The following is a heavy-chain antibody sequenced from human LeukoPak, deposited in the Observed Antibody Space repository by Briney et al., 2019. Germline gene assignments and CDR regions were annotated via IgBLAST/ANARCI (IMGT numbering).Heavy chain of an antibody. CDR3: ARSSSSYSLDWFDP. D-gene: IGHD3-22*01. J-gene: IGHJ5*02. CDR2: IYSGGST. CDR1: GFTVSSNY. V-gene: IGHV3-53*01. Sequence: PGGSLRLSCAASGFTVSSNYMSWVRQAPGKGLEWVSVIYSGGSTYYADSVKGRFTISRDNSKNTLYLQMNSLRAEDTAVYYCARSSSSYSLDWFDPWGQGTLVTVSS.